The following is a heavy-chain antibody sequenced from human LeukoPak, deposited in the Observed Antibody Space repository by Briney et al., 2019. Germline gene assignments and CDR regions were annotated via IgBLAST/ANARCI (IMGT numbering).Heavy chain of an antibody. D-gene: IGHD5-18*01. CDR1: GGSISSYY. CDR2: IYYSGST. Sequence: PSETLSLTCTVSGGSISSYYWSWIRQPPGKGLEWIGYIYYSGSTNYNPSLKSRVTISVDTSKNQFSLKLSSVTAADTAVYYCARQAWIQLSRDAFDIWGQGTMVTVSS. CDR3: ARQAWIQLSRDAFDI. V-gene: IGHV4-59*01. J-gene: IGHJ3*02.